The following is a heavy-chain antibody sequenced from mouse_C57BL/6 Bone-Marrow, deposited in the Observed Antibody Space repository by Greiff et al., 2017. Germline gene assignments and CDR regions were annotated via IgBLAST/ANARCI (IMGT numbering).Heavy chain of an antibody. CDR1: GYTFTDYY. CDR2: IYPGSGNT. J-gene: IGHJ3*01. Sequence: VQLQQSGAELVRPGASVKLSCKASGYTFTDYYINWVKQRPGQGLEWIARIYPGSGNTYYNEKFKGKATLTAEKSSSTAYMQLSSLTSEDSAVYFCARQGYGAWFAYWGQGTLVTVSA. V-gene: IGHV1-76*01. CDR3: ARQGYGAWFAY. D-gene: IGHD1-1*02.